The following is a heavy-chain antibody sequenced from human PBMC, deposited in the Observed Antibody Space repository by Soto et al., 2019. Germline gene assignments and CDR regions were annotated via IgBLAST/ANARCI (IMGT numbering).Heavy chain of an antibody. CDR2: INAGNGNT. V-gene: IGHV1-3*01. CDR1: GYTFTSYA. J-gene: IGHJ4*02. D-gene: IGHD6-19*01. CDR3: ARDWGYSSGCGY. Sequence: QVQLVQSGAEVKKPGASVKVSCKASGYTFTSYAMHWVRQAPGQRLEWMGWINAGNGNTKYSQKFQGRVTITRDTSASTAYRELSCLRSEDTAVYYSARDWGYSSGCGYWGQGTLVTVSS.